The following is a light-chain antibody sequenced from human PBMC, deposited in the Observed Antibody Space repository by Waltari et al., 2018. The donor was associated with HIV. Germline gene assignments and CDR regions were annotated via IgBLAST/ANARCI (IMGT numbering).Light chain of an antibody. Sequence: QSALTQPASVSGSFGQSITISCTGTSSDVGSYNLVSWYQYHPGKAPKLIIYEVSKRPSGFSNRFSGSKSGNTASLTGSGLQAEDEAHYYCCSYARSGIPFGGGTKLTVL. CDR2: EVS. CDR3: CSYARSGIP. J-gene: IGLJ2*01. V-gene: IGLV2-23*02. CDR1: SSDVGSYNL.